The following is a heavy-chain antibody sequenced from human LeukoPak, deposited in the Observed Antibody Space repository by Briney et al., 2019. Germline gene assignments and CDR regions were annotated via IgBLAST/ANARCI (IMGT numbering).Heavy chain of an antibody. CDR1: GVSISSYY. J-gene: IGHJ4*02. V-gene: IGHV4-59*12. D-gene: IGHD4-11*01. CDR2: IDYSGNT. CDR3: ARGRMFSNSRRGCFDY. Sequence: SETLSLTCTVSGVSISSYYWTWIRQPPGKGLEWIGNIDYSGNTKYNPSLKSRVTISVDTSKNQFSLKLSSVTAADTAVYYCARGRMFSNSRRGCFDYWGQGTLVTVSS.